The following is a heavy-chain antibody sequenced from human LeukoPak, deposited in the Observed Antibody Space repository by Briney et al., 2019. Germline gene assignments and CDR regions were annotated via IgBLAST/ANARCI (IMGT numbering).Heavy chain of an antibody. CDR2: IYTSGST. V-gene: IGHV3-66*01. CDR1: GYVSNNY. J-gene: IGHJ4*02. CDR3: ARVVSSNFYFDY. D-gene: IGHD5-24*01. Sequence: PRGSLRLSCAASGYVSNNYMSWVRQAPGKGLEWVSVIYTSGSTYYADSVRGRFTISRDNSKNTLYLQMNSLRAEDTAVYYCARVVSSNFYFDYWGQGTLVTVSS.